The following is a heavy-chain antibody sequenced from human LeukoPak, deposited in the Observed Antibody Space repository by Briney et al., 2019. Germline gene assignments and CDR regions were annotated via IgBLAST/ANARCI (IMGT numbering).Heavy chain of an antibody. J-gene: IGHJ4*02. CDR1: GYTFTSYA. D-gene: IGHD2-15*01. Sequence: GASVTVSCKASGYTFTSYAMHWVRQAPGQRLEWMGWINAGNGNTKYSQNFQGRVTITTDESTSTAYMELSSLRSEDTAVYYCARARERVAPFDYWGQGTLVTVSS. V-gene: IGHV1-3*01. CDR3: ARARERVAPFDY. CDR2: INAGNGNT.